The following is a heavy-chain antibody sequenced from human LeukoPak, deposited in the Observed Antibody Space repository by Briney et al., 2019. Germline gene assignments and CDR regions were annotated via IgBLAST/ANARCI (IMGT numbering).Heavy chain of an antibody. J-gene: IGHJ4*02. D-gene: IGHD2-15*01. CDR1: GYTFTSYD. V-gene: IGHV1-8*01. CDR2: MNPNSGNT. CDR3: ARPVTSSCYSLDY. Sequence: GASVKVSCKAPGYTFTSYDINWVRQATGQGLEWMGWMNPNSGNTGYAQKFQGRVTMTRNTSISTAYMELSSLRSEDTAVYYCARPVTSSCYSLDYWGQGTLVTVSS.